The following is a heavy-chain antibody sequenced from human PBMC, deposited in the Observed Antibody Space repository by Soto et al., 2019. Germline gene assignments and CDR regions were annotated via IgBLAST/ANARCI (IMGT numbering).Heavy chain of an antibody. Sequence: EVQLVESGGGLIQPGGSLRLSCAVSGFTVSNNYMSWVRQAPGKGLEGVSVIYSGGYTAYGDSVKGRFTISRDNSKNTLFPRRNSRGAGDRAVFSWAAQPGGGGYWGQGTLVTVSS. J-gene: IGHJ4*02. CDR3: AAQPGGGGY. D-gene: IGHD3-10*01. V-gene: IGHV3-53*01. CDR1: GFTVSNNY. CDR2: IYSGGYT.